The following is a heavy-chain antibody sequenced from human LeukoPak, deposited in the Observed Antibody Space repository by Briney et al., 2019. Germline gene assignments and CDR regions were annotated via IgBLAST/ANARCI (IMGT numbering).Heavy chain of an antibody. V-gene: IGHV3-21*01. D-gene: IGHD2-2*01. Sequence: PGGSLRLSCAASEFTFSDFGMNWVRQTPGKGLEWISRISSSGSLVNYADSVKGRFTISRDNAKNSMYLQMNSLRVDDAAVYYCVRGQGYCSDIRCSPGYYVDVWGKGTTVTVSS. CDR2: ISSSGSLV. J-gene: IGHJ6*03. CDR3: VRGQGYCSDIRCSPGYYVDV. CDR1: EFTFSDFG.